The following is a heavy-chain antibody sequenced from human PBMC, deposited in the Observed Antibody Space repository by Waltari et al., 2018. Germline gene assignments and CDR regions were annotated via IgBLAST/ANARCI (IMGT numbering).Heavy chain of an antibody. D-gene: IGHD5-12*01. V-gene: IGHV4-34*01. CDR1: GGSFSGYY. Sequence: QVQLQQWGAGLLKPSETLSLTCAVYGGSFSGYYWSWIRQPPGKGLEWIGEINHSGSTNDNPSLKSRVTISVDTSKNQFSLKLSSVTAADTAVYYCARGKGRGYERLYYMDVWGQGTMVTVSS. CDR2: INHSGST. J-gene: IGHJ6*03. CDR3: ARGKGRGYERLYYMDV.